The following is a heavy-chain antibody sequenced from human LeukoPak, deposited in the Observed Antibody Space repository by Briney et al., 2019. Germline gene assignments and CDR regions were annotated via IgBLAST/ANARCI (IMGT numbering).Heavy chain of an antibody. D-gene: IGHD2-2*01. Sequence: GGSLRLSCAASGFMFSSNWMTWVRQAPGKGLEWLANILPDGSQKYYVDSVKGRFTISRDNPKNSLYLQINNLRAEDTAVYYCGRLAHNVWYAIDFWGQGTLVTVSS. V-gene: IGHV3-7*01. CDR3: GRLAHNVWYAIDF. CDR2: ILPDGSQK. CDR1: GFMFSSNW. J-gene: IGHJ4*02.